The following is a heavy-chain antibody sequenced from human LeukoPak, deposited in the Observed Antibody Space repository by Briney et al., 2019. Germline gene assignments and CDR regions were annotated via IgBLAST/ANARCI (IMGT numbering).Heavy chain of an antibody. J-gene: IGHJ4*02. V-gene: IGHV3-21*01. CDR3: ARDGLGSYDF. Sequence: GGSLRLSCAASGFDFSDYTINWVRQAPGKGLEWLSSISSNSRYIYYADSVKGRLIVSRDNAKNSVYLQMNNLRGEDSAVYYCARDGLGSYDFWGQGTLVTVSS. CDR2: ISSNSRYI. D-gene: IGHD3-10*01. CDR1: GFDFSDYT.